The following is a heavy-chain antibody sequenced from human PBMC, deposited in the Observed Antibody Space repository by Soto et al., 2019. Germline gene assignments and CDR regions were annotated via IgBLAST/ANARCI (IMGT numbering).Heavy chain of an antibody. CDR2: ISSNSGTM. CDR1: GGTFISYS. V-gene: IGHV3-48*01. Sequence: GGSLRHSCAASGGTFISYSMNWVRQATGKGLEWVSYISSNSGTMYYADSVKGRFTISRDNAKNSLYLQMNSLRAEDTAVYYCARDRFYYGSSGYYYFDYWGQGTLVTVSS. D-gene: IGHD3-22*01. J-gene: IGHJ4*02. CDR3: ARDRFYYGSSGYYYFDY.